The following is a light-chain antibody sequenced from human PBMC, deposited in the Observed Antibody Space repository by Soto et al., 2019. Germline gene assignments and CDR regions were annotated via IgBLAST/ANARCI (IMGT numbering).Light chain of an antibody. CDR1: HNVENY. Sequence: DMQMTHSPSTLSAFVGFRLTIPGRASHNVENYLHWYQKKKGKAPNLLIYKASNLATGVPSRLRGSGYGTDLTITISSMQTGDFETYYCQHYNTYPRTFGQGTKVDI. CDR2: KAS. V-gene: IGKV1-5*03. J-gene: IGKJ1*01. CDR3: QHYNTYPRT.